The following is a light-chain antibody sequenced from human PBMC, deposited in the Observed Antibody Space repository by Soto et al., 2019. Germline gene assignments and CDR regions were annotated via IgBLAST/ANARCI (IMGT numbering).Light chain of an antibody. Sequence: EIVLTQSPATLFMSPGERATLSCRASQNVGTDLAWYQQKRGQAPRLLIYDASSRAIGIPARFSGSGSGTDFTLTISSLEPDDFALYFCHQRYNWPPITFGGGTKVEIK. CDR1: QNVGTD. CDR3: HQRYNWPPIT. J-gene: IGKJ4*01. CDR2: DAS. V-gene: IGKV3-11*01.